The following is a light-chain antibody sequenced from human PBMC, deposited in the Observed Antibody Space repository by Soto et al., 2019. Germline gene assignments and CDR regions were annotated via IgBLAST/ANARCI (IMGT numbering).Light chain of an antibody. Sequence: DIQMTQSPSTLSASVGDRVTITCRASQSISNWLVWSQQKPGKAPKLLIYDGSSLESGVPSRFSGSGSGTEFTLTISSLQPADFATYYCQQYNSFPWTFGQGTKVEIK. CDR2: DGS. J-gene: IGKJ1*01. V-gene: IGKV1-5*01. CDR1: QSISNW. CDR3: QQYNSFPWT.